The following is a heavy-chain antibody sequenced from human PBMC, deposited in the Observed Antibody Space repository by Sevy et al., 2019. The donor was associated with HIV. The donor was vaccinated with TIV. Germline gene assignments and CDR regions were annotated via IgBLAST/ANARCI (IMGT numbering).Heavy chain of an antibody. Sequence: GGSLRLSCAASGFSVSSDYMGWVRQAPGKGLEWVSTKESGGQTYYADSVRGRFTIARDESANNLFLQLNNLRAEDTGVYYCESMTSTWSIDSWGQGTLVTVSS. V-gene: IGHV3-53*01. CDR1: GFSVSSDY. J-gene: IGHJ4*02. D-gene: IGHD3-16*01. CDR2: KESGGQT. CDR3: ESMTSTWSIDS.